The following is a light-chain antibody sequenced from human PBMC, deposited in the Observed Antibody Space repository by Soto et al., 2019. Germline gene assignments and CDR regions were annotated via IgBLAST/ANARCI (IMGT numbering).Light chain of an antibody. CDR2: DVS. J-gene: IGKJ2*01. CDR1: QSVSSY. V-gene: IGKV3-11*01. Sequence: EIVLTQSPATLSLSPGERATLSCRTSQSVSSYLAWYQQKPGQAPRLLIHDVSNRATCIPARFSGSGSGTDFTLTISSLEPADFAVYYCQQRSAWPYTFGQGTKLEI. CDR3: QQRSAWPYT.